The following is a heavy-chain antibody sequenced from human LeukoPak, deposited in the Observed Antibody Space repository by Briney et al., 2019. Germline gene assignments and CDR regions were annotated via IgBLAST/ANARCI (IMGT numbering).Heavy chain of an antibody. D-gene: IGHD3-3*01. CDR1: GFTFSSYG. CDR3: ARVSGGITIFGVVINGFDY. V-gene: IGHV4-39*01. CDR2: IYYSGST. Sequence: LRLSCAASGFTFSSYGMHWVRQAPGKGLEWIGSIYYSGSTYYNTSLKSRVTISVDTSKNQFSLKLSSVTAADTAVYYCARVSGGITIFGVVINGFDYWGQGTLVTVSS. J-gene: IGHJ4*02.